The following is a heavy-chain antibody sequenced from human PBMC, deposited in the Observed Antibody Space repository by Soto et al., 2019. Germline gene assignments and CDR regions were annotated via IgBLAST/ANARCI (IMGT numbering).Heavy chain of an antibody. Sequence: QVQLQESGPGLVKPSQTLSLTCTVSGGSISSGDYYWSWIRQPPGKGLEWIGYIYYSGSTYYNPSLQSRVTLSLDTSKNQFSLKVSSVTAADTAVYYCARDSARKLMMDYWGQGTLVTVSS. D-gene: IGHD2-8*01. V-gene: IGHV4-30-4*01. CDR1: GGSISSGDYY. CDR2: IYYSGST. J-gene: IGHJ4*02. CDR3: ARDSARKLMMDY.